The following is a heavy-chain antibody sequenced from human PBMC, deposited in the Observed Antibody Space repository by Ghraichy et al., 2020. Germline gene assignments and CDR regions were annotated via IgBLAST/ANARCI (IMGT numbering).Heavy chain of an antibody. D-gene: IGHD3-22*01. V-gene: IGHV1-8*01. J-gene: IGHJ5*02. CDR3: ARSLSYYYDSSGLIYNWFDP. CDR1: GYTFTSYD. CDR2: MNPNSGNT. Sequence: AAVKVSCKASGYTFTSYDINWVRQATGQGLEWMGWMNPNSGNTGYAQKFQGRVTMTRNTSISTAYMELSSLRSEDTAVYYCARSLSYYYDSSGLIYNWFDPWGQGTLVTVSS.